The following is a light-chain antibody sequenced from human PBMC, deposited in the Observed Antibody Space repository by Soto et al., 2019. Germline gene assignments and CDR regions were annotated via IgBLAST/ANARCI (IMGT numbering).Light chain of an antibody. J-gene: IGKJ1*01. CDR3: QQYGGSPRT. CDR2: GAS. Sequence: DILMTQSPAILSLSPWDRATLSCRASQSVSSYLAWYQQKPGQAPRLLIYGASSRATGIPGRFSGSGSGTELTLTISSLEPEDFAVYYCQQYGGSPRTCGQGTKVDIK. CDR1: QSVSSY. V-gene: IGKV3-20*01.